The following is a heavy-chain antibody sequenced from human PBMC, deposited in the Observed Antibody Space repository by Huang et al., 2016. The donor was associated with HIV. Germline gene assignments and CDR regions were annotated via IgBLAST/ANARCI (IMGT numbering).Heavy chain of an antibody. CDR1: GFSFSTYG. D-gene: IGHD2-2*01. J-gene: IGHJ3*02. Sequence: QVFLVASGGGVVQPGGSLRLSCAASGFSFSTYGVHLVRLAAGKGLEWVTWIKDDGSEKKYADSVKGRCRISRDNLRNTVFVQMNSLRPEDTAVYYCSARRRDADRGDTFEIWGQGTVVTVSS. V-gene: IGHV3-30*02. CDR2: IKDDGSEK. CDR3: SARRRDADRGDTFEI.